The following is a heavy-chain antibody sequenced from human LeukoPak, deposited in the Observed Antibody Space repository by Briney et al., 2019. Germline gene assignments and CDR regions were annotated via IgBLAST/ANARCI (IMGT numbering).Heavy chain of an antibody. CDR1: GFTVSSNY. CDR3: AREYDSSGADAFDI. CDR2: IYSGGST. Sequence: GGSLRLSCAASGFTVSSNYMSWVRQAPVKGLEWVSVIYSGGSTYYADSVKGRFTISRDNSKNTLYLQMNSLRAEDTAVYYCAREYDSSGADAFDIWGQGTMVTVSS. J-gene: IGHJ3*02. D-gene: IGHD3-22*01. V-gene: IGHV3-66*01.